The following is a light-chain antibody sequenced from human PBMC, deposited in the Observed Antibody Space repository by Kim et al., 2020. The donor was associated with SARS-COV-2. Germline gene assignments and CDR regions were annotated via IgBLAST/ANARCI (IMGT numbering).Light chain of an antibody. Sequence: SPGERATRSCRASQSLYRTYLAWYQQTPGQPPRLLIYGAFSRATGIPDRFSGSGSGTDFTLTISRLEPEDFAVYYCQQYDSSPPTFGQGTKVDIK. CDR3: QQYDSSPPT. V-gene: IGKV3-20*01. J-gene: IGKJ1*01. CDR2: GAF. CDR1: QSLYRTY.